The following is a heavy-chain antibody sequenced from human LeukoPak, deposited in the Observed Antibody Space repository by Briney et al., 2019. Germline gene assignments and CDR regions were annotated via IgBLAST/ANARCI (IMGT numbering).Heavy chain of an antibody. CDR2: IKSKTDGGTT. V-gene: IGHV3-15*01. J-gene: IGHJ4*02. D-gene: IGHD6-13*01. Sequence: PRGSLRLSCAASGFTFSNAWMSWVRQAPGKGLEWVGRIKSKTDGGTTDYAAPVKGRFTISRDDSKNTLYLQMNSLKTEDTAVYYCTTDPQQLAFYCFDYWGQGTLVTVSS. CDR3: TTDPQQLAFYCFDY. CDR1: GFTFSNAW.